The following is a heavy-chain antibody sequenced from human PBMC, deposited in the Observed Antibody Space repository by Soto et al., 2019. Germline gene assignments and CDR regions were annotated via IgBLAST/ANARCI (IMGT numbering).Heavy chain of an antibody. Sequence: QVQLVESGGGLVKPGGSLRLSCAASGFTFSDYYMSWIRQAPGKGLEWVSYISSSSSYTNYADSVKGRFTISRDNAKNSLYLQMNSLRAEDTAVYYCARDHKTVSSGWGYYFDYLGQGTLVTVSS. CDR1: GFTFSDYY. V-gene: IGHV3-11*06. J-gene: IGHJ4*02. D-gene: IGHD6-19*01. CDR3: ARDHKTVSSGWGYYFDY. CDR2: ISSSSSYT.